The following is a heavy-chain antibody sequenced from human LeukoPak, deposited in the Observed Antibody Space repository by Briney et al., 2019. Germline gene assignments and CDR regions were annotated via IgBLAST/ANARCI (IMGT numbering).Heavy chain of an antibody. J-gene: IGHJ4*02. Sequence: GGSLRLSCATSAFTFSSYWMHWVRHAPGKGLVWVSRIISDGSSRSYADYVKGRFTISSDDAKNTLYLQMSSLSVDDTAIYYFTRGSPGYSSSWLDFWGQGILVTVSS. V-gene: IGHV3-74*01. D-gene: IGHD6-13*01. CDR1: AFTFSSYW. CDR2: IISDGSSR. CDR3: TRGSPGYSSSWLDF.